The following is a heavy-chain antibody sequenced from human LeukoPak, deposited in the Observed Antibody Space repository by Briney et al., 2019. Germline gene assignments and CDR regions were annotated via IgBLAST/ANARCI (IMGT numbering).Heavy chain of an antibody. CDR2: IGGSGGGT. V-gene: IGHV3-23*01. D-gene: IGHD4-23*01. CDR3: AKNIGGFDY. J-gene: IGHJ4*02. Sequence: GGTLRLSCAASGFTFSTYGMSWVRQAPGKGLEWVSAIGGSGGGTYYADSVKGRFTISRDNSKNTLYLQMNSLRAEDTAVYYCAKNIGGFDYWGQGTLVTVSS. CDR1: GFTFSTYG.